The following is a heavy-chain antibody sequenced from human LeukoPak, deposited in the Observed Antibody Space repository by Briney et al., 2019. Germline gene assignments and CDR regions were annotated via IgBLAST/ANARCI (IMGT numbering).Heavy chain of an antibody. CDR2: IYYSGST. Sequence: PSETLSLSCTDSGGSISRSRDYWGWIRQPPGKGLEWIGSIYYSGSTYYNPSLKSRVTISVDTSKNQFSLKLSSVTAADTAVYYCARDQNYPMVRGPRGGWYFDLWGRGTLVTVSS. J-gene: IGHJ2*01. V-gene: IGHV4-39*07. D-gene: IGHD3-10*01. CDR3: ARDQNYPMVRGPRGGWYFDL. CDR1: GGSISRSRDY.